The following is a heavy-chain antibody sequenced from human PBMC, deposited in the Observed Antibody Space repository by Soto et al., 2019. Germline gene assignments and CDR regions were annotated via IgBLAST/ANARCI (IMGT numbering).Heavy chain of an antibody. CDR3: ARTGGPRLVGSYFDY. CDR2: TYYRSKWYN. CDR1: GDSVSSNSAA. Sequence: KQSQTLSLTCAISGDSVSSNSAAWNWIRQSPSRGLEWLGRTYYRSKWYNDYAVSVKSRITINPDTSKNQFSLQLNSVTPEDTAVYYWARTGGPRLVGSYFDYWGQGTLVTVSS. D-gene: IGHD6-19*01. V-gene: IGHV6-1*01. J-gene: IGHJ4*02.